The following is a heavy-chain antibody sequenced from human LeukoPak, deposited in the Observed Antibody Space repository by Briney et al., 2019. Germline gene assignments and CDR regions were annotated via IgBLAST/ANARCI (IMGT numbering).Heavy chain of an antibody. V-gene: IGHV3-21*04. Sequence: GGSLRLSCAASGFTFSSYSMNWVRQAPGKGLEWVSSMSSSSSYIYYADSVKGRFTISRDNSKNTLYLQMNSLRAEDTAVYYCAKGRIAAPFDYWGQGTLVTVSS. D-gene: IGHD6-6*01. CDR2: MSSSSSYI. J-gene: IGHJ4*02. CDR3: AKGRIAAPFDY. CDR1: GFTFSSYS.